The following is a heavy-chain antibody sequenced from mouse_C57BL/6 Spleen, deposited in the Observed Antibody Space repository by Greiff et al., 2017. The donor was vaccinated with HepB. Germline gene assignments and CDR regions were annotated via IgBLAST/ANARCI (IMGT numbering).Heavy chain of an antibody. V-gene: IGHV1-64*01. CDR1: GYTFTSYW. CDR3: ARSDYEYDDCFAY. CDR2: IHPNSGST. Sequence: QVQLQQPGAELVKPGASVKLSCKASGYTFTSYWMHWVKQRPGQGLEWIGMIHPNSGSTNYNEKFKSKATLTVDKSSSPAYMQLSSRSSEDSAVYYCARSDYEYDDCFAYWGEGALVTVS. J-gene: IGHJ3*01. D-gene: IGHD2-4*01.